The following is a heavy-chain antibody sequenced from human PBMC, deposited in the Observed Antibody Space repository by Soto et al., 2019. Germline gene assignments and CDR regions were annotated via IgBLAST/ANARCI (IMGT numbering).Heavy chain of an antibody. D-gene: IGHD1-1*01. CDR1: GFTFSSYG. J-gene: IGHJ4*02. Sequence: GGSLRLSCAASGFTFSSYGMHWVRQAPGKGLEWVAVISYDGSNKYYADSVKGRFTISRDNSKNTLYLQMNSLRAEDTAVYYCAKEGTGYNWNAPLHYFDYWGQGTLVTVSS. CDR2: ISYDGSNK. V-gene: IGHV3-30*18. CDR3: AKEGTGYNWNAPLHYFDY.